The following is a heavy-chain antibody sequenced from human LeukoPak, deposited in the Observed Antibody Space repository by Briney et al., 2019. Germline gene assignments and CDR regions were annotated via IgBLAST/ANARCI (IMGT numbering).Heavy chain of an antibody. J-gene: IGHJ4*02. CDR1: GFTFSTYS. Sequence: GGSLRLSCATSGFTFSTYSMNWVRQAPGKGLEWVSSISSTSIYIYYADSVKGRFTISRDNAKNSLRLQMNSLRAEDTAVYYCARDPTTYGSGSYYYYFDYWGQGTLVAVSS. CDR3: ARDPTTYGSGSYYYYFDY. V-gene: IGHV3-21*01. CDR2: ISSTSIYI. D-gene: IGHD3-10*01.